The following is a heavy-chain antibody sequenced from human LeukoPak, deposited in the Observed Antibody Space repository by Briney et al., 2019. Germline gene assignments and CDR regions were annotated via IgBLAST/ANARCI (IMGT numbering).Heavy chain of an antibody. CDR1: GFTFSSYA. D-gene: IGHD2-2*01. CDR2: ISGSGGNT. Sequence: GGSLRLSCAASGFTFSSYAMGWVRQAPGKGLEWVSGISGSGGNTYDADSVKGRFTISRDNSKNALYLQMNSLRVEDTAVYYCAKDRRPHTVSTQNGAFDYWGQGTLVTVSS. J-gene: IGHJ4*02. CDR3: AKDRRPHTVSTQNGAFDY. V-gene: IGHV3-23*01.